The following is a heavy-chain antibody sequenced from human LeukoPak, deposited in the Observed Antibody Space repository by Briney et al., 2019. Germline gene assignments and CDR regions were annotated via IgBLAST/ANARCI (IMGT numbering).Heavy chain of an antibody. J-gene: IGHJ4*02. Sequence: PSETLSLTCTVSGGSISSYYWSWIRQPAGKGLEWIGRIYTSGSTNYNPSLKSRVTMSVDTSKNQFSLKLSSVTAADTAVYYCARDRSWLASYYFDYWGQGTLVTVSS. D-gene: IGHD6-19*01. CDR2: IYTSGST. CDR1: GGSISSYY. V-gene: IGHV4-4*07. CDR3: ARDRSWLASYYFDY.